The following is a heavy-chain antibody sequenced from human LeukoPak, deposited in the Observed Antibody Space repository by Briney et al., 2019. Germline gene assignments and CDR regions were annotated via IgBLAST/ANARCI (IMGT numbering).Heavy chain of an antibody. V-gene: IGHV1-2*02. D-gene: IGHD3-22*01. CDR2: INPNSGGT. CDR3: ARLRVVVGFDY. J-gene: IGHJ4*02. CDR1: GYTFTDYY. Sequence: ASVKVSCKASGYTFTDYYVHWVRQAPGQGLEWMGWINPNSGGTNYAQKFQGRVTVTRDTSISTAYMELSRLRSDDTAVYYCARLRVVVGFDYWGQGTLVTVSS.